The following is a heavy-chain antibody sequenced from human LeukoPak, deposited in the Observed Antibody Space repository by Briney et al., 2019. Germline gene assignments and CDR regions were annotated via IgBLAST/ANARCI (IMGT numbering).Heavy chain of an antibody. CDR1: GYTFTSYG. J-gene: IGHJ6*02. CDR3: AREVRYFDWSPYHYYGMDV. V-gene: IGHV1-18*01. Sequence: ASVKVSCKASGYTFTSYGISWVRQAPGQGLEWMGWISAYNGNTNYAQKLQGRVTMTTDTSTSTAYMELRSLRSDDTAVYYCAREVRYFDWSPYHYYGMDVWGQGTTVTVSS. D-gene: IGHD3-9*01. CDR2: ISAYNGNT.